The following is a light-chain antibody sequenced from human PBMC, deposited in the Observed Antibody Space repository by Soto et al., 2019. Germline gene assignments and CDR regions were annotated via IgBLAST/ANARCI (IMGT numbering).Light chain of an antibody. V-gene: IGLV1-44*01. CDR2: KND. Sequence: QSVLTQPPSASGIPGQRVTISCSGSSSNIGSNPVNWYQQLPGTVPKFLIYKNDQRPSGVPDRFSGSKSGTSASLAISGLQSEDEADYYCAAWDDSLNGVLFGGGTKLTVL. CDR3: AAWDDSLNGVL. CDR1: SSNIGSNP. J-gene: IGLJ2*01.